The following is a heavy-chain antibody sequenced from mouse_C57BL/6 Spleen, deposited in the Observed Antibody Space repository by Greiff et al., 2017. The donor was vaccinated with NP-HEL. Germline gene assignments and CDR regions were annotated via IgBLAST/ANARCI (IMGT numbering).Heavy chain of an antibody. V-gene: IGHV3-6*01. CDR3: ARWLGRRDY. D-gene: IGHD4-1*01. J-gene: IGHJ4*01. CDR1: GYSITSGYY. Sequence: DVKLQESGPGLVKPSQSLSLTCSVTGYSITSGYYWNWIRQFPGNKLEWMGYISYDGSNNYNPSLKNRISITRDTSTNQFFLKLNSVTTEDTATYYWARWLGRRDYWGQGTSVTVAS. CDR2: ISYDGSN.